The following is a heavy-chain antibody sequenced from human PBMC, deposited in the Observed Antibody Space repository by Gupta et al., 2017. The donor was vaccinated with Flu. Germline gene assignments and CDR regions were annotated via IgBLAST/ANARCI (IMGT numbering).Heavy chain of an antibody. CDR3: ARDFVVVVADGDFDV. D-gene: IGHD2-15*01. Sequence: IHWVRQAPGQGPEWMGWINPASGDTDYAPKFEGRVAMTRDTSINTAYMELSGLKSDDTAVYYCARDFVVVVADGDFDVWGQGTLVTVSS. J-gene: IGHJ4*02. V-gene: IGHV1-2*02. CDR2: INPASGDT.